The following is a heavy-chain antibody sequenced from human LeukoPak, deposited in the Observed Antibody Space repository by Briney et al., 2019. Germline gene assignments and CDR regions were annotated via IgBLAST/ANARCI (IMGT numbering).Heavy chain of an antibody. J-gene: IGHJ4*02. CDR2: IKYDGDEE. CDR3: KSGGAAPGSFDN. Sequence: PGGSLRLSCAASGFTFSSYAMHWVRQAPGKGLEWVANIKYDGDEEYYVDSVKGRFTISRDNAKNSLYLQLNSLRVEDTAVYYCKSGGAAPGSFDNWGQGTLVTVSP. CDR1: GFTFSSYA. D-gene: IGHD6-13*01. V-gene: IGHV3-7*01.